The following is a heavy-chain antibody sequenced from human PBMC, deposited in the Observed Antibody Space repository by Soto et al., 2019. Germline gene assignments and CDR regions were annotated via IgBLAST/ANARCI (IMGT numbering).Heavy chain of an antibody. Sequence: QVQLVESGGGVVQPGRSLRISCAASGLTFSNYAMHWVRQAPGKGLEWVAVISYDGSKKYYADSVKGRLAISRDNSKNTLSLQMNSLRAEDTAVYYCTRDVQVVVTTSFDYWGQGTLVTVSS. CDR2: ISYDGSKK. V-gene: IGHV3-30*09. J-gene: IGHJ4*02. CDR1: GLTFSNYA. D-gene: IGHD3-22*01. CDR3: TRDVQVVVTTSFDY.